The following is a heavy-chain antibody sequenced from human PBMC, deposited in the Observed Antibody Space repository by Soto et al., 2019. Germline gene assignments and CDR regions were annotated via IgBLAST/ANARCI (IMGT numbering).Heavy chain of an antibody. CDR1: GYTFTNYR. Sequence: PGESLKISCKASGYTFTNYRIGWVRQMPGKGLEWMGLIYPADSDTTYSPSFQGQVSISADRSIRGAFLQWSSLKASDTAIYYCARHRTNSRWSGMDVWGQGTTVTVSS. D-gene: IGHD6-13*01. CDR3: ARHRTNSRWSGMDV. CDR2: IYPADSDT. J-gene: IGHJ6*02. V-gene: IGHV5-51*01.